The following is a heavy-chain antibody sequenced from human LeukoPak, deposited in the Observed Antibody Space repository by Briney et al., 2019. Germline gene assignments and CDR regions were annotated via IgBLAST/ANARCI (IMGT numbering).Heavy chain of an antibody. CDR3: AASEGNYYDSSGYYSVPIDY. V-gene: IGHV4-34*01. D-gene: IGHD3-22*01. CDR2: INHSGST. CDR1: GGSFSGYY. J-gene: IGHJ4*02. Sequence: SETLSLTCAVYGGSFSGYYWSWIRQPPGKGLEWIGEINHSGSTSYNPSLKSRVTISVDTSKNQFSLKLSSVTAVDTAVYYCAASEGNYYDSSGYYSVPIDYWGQGTLVTVSS.